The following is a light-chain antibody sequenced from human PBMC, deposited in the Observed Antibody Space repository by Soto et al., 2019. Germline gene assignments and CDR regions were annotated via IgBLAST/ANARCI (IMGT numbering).Light chain of an antibody. V-gene: IGKV3-20*01. CDR1: QSVSNNY. J-gene: IGKJ1*01. CDR3: QQYGSSGT. CDR2: GAS. Sequence: IVMTQSPGTLSLSPGERATLCCSASQSVSNNYLAWYQQKPGQAPRLLIYGASNRATGIPDRFSGSGSGTDFTLTISRLEPEDFAVYYCQQYGSSGTFGQGTKVDI.